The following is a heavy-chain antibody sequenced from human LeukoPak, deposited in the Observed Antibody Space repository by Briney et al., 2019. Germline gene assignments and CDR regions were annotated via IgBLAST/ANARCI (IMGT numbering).Heavy chain of an antibody. Sequence: SVKVSCTASGGGTFNNYAITWVRLAPGQGLEWMGRIIPIFETTTYAEKFQGRVTITADRSTSTAYMELRNLRSDDTALYYCAGGYCGGSSCPRMWVADRGWFDPWGQGTLVTVSS. CDR1: GGGTFNNYA. D-gene: IGHD2-2*01. CDR2: IIPIFETT. CDR3: AGGYCGGSSCPRMWVADRGWFDP. V-gene: IGHV1-69*06. J-gene: IGHJ5*02.